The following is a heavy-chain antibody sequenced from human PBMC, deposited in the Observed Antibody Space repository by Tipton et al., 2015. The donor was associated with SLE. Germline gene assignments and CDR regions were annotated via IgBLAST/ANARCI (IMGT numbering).Heavy chain of an antibody. Sequence: SLRLSCAASGFTFVDYAMHWVRQAPGKGLEWVSGISWDSGTIHYADSVKGRFTISRDNAKNSLYLQMNSLRAEDTALYYCVKDMTEKGGNWWAWVFDYWGQGTLVTVSS. J-gene: IGHJ4*02. V-gene: IGHV3-9*01. CDR1: GFTFVDYA. CDR2: ISWDSGTI. CDR3: VKDMTEKGGNWWAWVFDY. D-gene: IGHD2-8*02.